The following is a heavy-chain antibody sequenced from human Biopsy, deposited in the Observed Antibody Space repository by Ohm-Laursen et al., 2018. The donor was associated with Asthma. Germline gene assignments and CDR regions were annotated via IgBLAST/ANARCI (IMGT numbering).Heavy chain of an antibody. CDR3: ARHWDWGSFFDY. Sequence: SDTLSLICTVSGGSMSSSSYYWGWIRQPPGKGLEWMGSISYTGSAYHNPSLKSRFTISVDTSKNPFSLKLSSVTAADTAVYYCARHWDWGSFFDYWGQGTPVTVSS. CDR2: ISYTGSA. CDR1: GGSMSSSSYY. V-gene: IGHV4-39*01. D-gene: IGHD7-27*01. J-gene: IGHJ4*02.